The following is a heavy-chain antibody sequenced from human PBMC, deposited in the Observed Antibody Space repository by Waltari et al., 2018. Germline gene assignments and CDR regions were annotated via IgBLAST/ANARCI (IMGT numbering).Heavy chain of an antibody. CDR1: GFTLGNYW. CDR2: IKTDGGEE. Sequence: EVQLVESGGGLVQPGGSLRLSCAASGFTLGNYWMSLVRQAPGKGLEWMANIKTDGGEEYYVDSVRGRFTISRDNAKNLLFLQMNSLRPEDTAVYYCARDQWFGFDSWGQGTMVTVSS. D-gene: IGHD3-22*01. CDR3: ARDQWFGFDS. V-gene: IGHV3-7*01. J-gene: IGHJ3*02.